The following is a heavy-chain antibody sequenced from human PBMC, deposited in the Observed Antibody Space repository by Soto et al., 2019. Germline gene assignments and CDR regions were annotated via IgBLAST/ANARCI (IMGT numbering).Heavy chain of an antibody. Sequence: VGSLRLSCAAGGFTFRTYAVSWVRQDPGKGLEWVSVISGSTGKTYYADSVKGRFTISRDNSKNTLSLQMNSLRGEDTAVYFCAKNRGPGSTYYYNMDVWGQGTMVTVSS. J-gene: IGHJ6*02. CDR3: AKNRGPGSTYYYNMDV. CDR1: GFTFRTYA. D-gene: IGHD3-10*01. V-gene: IGHV3-23*01. CDR2: ISGSTGKT.